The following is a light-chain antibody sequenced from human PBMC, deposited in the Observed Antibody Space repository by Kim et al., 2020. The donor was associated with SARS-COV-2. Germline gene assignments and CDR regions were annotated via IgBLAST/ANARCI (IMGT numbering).Light chain of an antibody. CDR1: HSVLYSSNNKNY. J-gene: IGKJ2*01. CDR3: QQYYSTPYT. V-gene: IGKV4-1*01. Sequence: RATINCKSRHSVLYSSNNKNYLAWYQQKPGQPPKLLIYWASTRESGVPDRFSGSGSGTDFTLTISSLQAEDVAVYYCQQYYSTPYTFGQGTKLEIK. CDR2: WAS.